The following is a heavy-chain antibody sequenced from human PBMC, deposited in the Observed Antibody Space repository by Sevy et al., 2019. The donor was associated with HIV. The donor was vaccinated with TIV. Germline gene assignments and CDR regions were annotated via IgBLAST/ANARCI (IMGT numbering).Heavy chain of an antibody. CDR2: ISSSGSTI. Sequence: VGSLRLSCAASGFTFSSYEMNWVRQAPGKGLEWVSYISSSGSTIYYADSVKGRFTISRDNAKNSLYLQMNSLRAEDTAVYYCARDIYCSSTSCYFPPYYYYYGMDVWGQGTTVTVSS. J-gene: IGHJ6*02. CDR1: GFTFSSYE. V-gene: IGHV3-48*03. CDR3: ARDIYCSSTSCYFPPYYYYYGMDV. D-gene: IGHD2-2*01.